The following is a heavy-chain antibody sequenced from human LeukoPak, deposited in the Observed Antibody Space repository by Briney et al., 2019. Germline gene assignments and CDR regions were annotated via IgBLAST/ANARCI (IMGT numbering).Heavy chain of an antibody. J-gene: IGHJ4*02. D-gene: IGHD3-16*01. CDR2: IYYSGST. CDR1: GGSISSYY. CDR3: ARQMGYFDY. V-gene: IGHV4-59*08. Sequence: SETLSLTCTVSGGSISSYYWSWIRQPPGKGLEWIGHIYYSGSTNYNPSFRSRVTISLDTSKNQFSLKLSSVTAADTAIYYCARQMGYFDYWGQGTLVTVSS.